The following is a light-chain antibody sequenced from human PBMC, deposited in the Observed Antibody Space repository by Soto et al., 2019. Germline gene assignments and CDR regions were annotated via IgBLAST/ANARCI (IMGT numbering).Light chain of an antibody. CDR2: GAS. J-gene: IGKJ1*01. CDR3: QQYGSSGT. CDR1: QSVSSSY. V-gene: IGKV3-20*01. Sequence: EMVLTQPPDTLSLSPGERATLSCKASQSVSSSYLAWYQHKPGQAPRLLTYGASTRATGIPARFSGSGSGTDFTLTISRLEPEDFAVYYCQQYGSSGTFGQGTKVDIK.